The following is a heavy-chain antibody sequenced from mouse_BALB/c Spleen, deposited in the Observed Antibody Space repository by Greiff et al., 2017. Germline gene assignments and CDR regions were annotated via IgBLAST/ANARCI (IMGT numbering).Heavy chain of an antibody. CDR3: ARHPLTGNYFDD. CDR2: ISNGGGST. D-gene: IGHD4-1*01. CDR1: GFTFSSYT. Sequence: EVKLVESGGGLVQPGGSLKLSCAASGFTFSSYTMSWVRQTPEKRLEWVAYISNGGGSTYYPDTVKGRFTISRDNAKNTLYLQMSSLKSEDTAMYYCARHPLTGNYFDDWGQGTTLTVSS. J-gene: IGHJ2*01. V-gene: IGHV5-12-2*01.